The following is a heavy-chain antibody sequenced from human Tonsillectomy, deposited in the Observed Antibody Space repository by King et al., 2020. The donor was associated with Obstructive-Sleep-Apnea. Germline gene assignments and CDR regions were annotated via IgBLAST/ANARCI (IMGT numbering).Heavy chain of an antibody. CDR2: VFYSGGS. CDR3: ATQNRGVHNCLNP. V-gene: IGHV4-39*02. CDR1: GGSISSNTYY. D-gene: IGHD3-10*01. Sequence: LQLQESGPGLVKPSETLSLTCSVSGGSISSNTYYWAWIRQPPGKGLEWIGSVFYSGGSHYNPSLKRRVTISVDTSKNNFSLNMTSVTAADTAVYFCATQNRGVHNCLNPWGQGALVTVSS. J-gene: IGHJ5*02.